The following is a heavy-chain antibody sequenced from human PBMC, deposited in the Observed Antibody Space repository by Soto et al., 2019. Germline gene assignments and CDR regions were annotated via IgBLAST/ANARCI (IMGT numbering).Heavy chain of an antibody. Sequence: LSLTCTVSGGSISRSSYSWGWIRQPPGKGLEWIGTIYYSGSTYYNPSLKSRVTISVDTSKNQFSLKLSSVTAADTAVYYCAARQGGSYNWFDPWGQGTLVTVSS. V-gene: IGHV4-39*01. CDR3: AARQGGSYNWFDP. D-gene: IGHD2-15*01. CDR2: IYYSGST. CDR1: GGSISRSSYS. J-gene: IGHJ5*02.